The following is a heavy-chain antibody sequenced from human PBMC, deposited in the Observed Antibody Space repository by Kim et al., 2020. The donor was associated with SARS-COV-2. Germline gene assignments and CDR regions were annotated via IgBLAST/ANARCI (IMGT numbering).Heavy chain of an antibody. J-gene: IGHJ4*02. CDR3: ATLRLGELWGFDY. V-gene: IGHV4-39*01. D-gene: IGHD3-16*01. Sequence: SETLSLTCTVSGGSISSSSYYWGWIRQPPGKGLEWIGSIYYSGSTYYNPSLKSRVTISVDTSKNQFSLKLSSVTAADTAVYYCATLRLGELWGFDYWGQGTLVTVSS. CDR1: GGSISSSSYY. CDR2: IYYSGST.